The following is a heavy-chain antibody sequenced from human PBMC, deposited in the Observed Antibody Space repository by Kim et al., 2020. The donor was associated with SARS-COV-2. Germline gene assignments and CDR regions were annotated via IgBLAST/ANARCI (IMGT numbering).Heavy chain of an antibody. D-gene: IGHD3-16*01. CDR1: GFTFSDYS. Sequence: VGSLRLSCAASGFTFSDYSMNWVRQAPGKVLEWISSISSGSSYIFYADSVKGRFTISRDNAKNSLYLQMNSLRPEDTAVYYCARDLGRDGPEVHPDYWAQGTLVTVSS. J-gene: IGHJ4*02. CDR2: ISSGSSYI. CDR3: ARDLGRDGPEVHPDY. V-gene: IGHV3-21*01.